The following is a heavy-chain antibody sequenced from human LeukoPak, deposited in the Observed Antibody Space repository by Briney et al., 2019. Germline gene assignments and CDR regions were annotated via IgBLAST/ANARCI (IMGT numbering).Heavy chain of an antibody. CDR2: IWYDGSNK. D-gene: IGHD2-15*01. V-gene: IGHV3-33*01. J-gene: IGHJ5*02. CDR1: GFTFSSYG. CDR3: SRYRYCRGGCRYPPWFDP. Sequence: GGSLRLSCAASGFTFSSYGMHWVRQAPGKGLEWVAVIWYDGSNKYYADSVKGRFTISRDNSKNPLYLQMNSLRSEGKAVYYCSRYRYCRGGCRYPPWFDPWGQGTLVTVSS.